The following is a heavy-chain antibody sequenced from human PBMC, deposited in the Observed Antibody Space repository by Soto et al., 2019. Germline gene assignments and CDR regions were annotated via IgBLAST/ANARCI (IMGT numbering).Heavy chain of an antibody. D-gene: IGHD1-1*01. CDR1: GFSFSDSY. CDR2: ISSGAFTI. CDR3: SRDTTRLEH. Sequence: PGGSLRLSCVVSGFSFSDSYMTWVRQIPGKGLEWIASISSGAFTIAYAAAVKGRFTISRDDGHNSLFLQMDSLRAEGTALYYFSRDTTRLEHWGQGTLVTVSS. J-gene: IGHJ4*02. V-gene: IGHV3-11*01.